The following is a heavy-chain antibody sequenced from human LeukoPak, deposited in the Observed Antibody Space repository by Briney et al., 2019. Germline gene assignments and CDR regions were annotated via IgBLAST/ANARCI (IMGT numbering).Heavy chain of an antibody. CDR2: ISGSGGST. Sequence: GGSLRLSCAASGLTFSSYAMSWVRQAPGKGPEWVSAISGSGGSTYYADSVKGRFTISRDNSKNTLYLQMNSLRAEDTAVYYCAKVGWFGDSDYWGQGTLVTVSS. V-gene: IGHV3-23*01. CDR1: GLTFSSYA. CDR3: AKVGWFGDSDY. J-gene: IGHJ4*02. D-gene: IGHD3-10*01.